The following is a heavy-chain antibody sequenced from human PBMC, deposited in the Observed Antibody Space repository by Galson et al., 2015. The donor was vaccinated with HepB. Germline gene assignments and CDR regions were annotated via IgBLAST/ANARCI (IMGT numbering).Heavy chain of an antibody. V-gene: IGHV1-8*01. D-gene: IGHD3-22*01. CDR2: LNPNSGNT. Sequence: SCKASGYTFTSYDINWVRQATGQGLEWMGWLNPNSGNTGYAQKFQGRVTMTRNTSISTAYMELSSLRSEDTALYYCARGLYDSSGYYYVDYWGQGTPVTVSS. CDR3: ARGLYDSSGYYYVDY. CDR1: GYTFTSYD. J-gene: IGHJ4*02.